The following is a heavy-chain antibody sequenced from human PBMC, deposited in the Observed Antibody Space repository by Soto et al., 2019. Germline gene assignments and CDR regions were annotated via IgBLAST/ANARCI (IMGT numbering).Heavy chain of an antibody. Sequence: ASVKVSCKASGYTFTSYGISWVRQAPGQGLEWMGWISAYNGNTNYAQKLQGRVTMTTDTSTSTAYMELRSLRSDDTAVYYCARDPSLYSSSWSNWFEPWGQGTLVTVSS. D-gene: IGHD6-13*01. CDR1: GYTFTSYG. J-gene: IGHJ5*02. CDR3: ARDPSLYSSSWSNWFEP. V-gene: IGHV1-18*01. CDR2: ISAYNGNT.